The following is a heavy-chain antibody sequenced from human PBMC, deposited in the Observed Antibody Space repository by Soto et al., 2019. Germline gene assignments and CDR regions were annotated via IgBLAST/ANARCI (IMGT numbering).Heavy chain of an antibody. J-gene: IGHJ4*02. D-gene: IGHD2-21*02. CDR2: IYYSGST. Sequence: SETLSLTCTVSGGSISSYYWSWIRQPPGKGLEWIGYIYYSGSTNYNPSLKSRVTISVDTSKNQFSLKLSSVTAADTAVYYCAREANRCGGDRYLDYWGQGTLVTVSS. CDR1: GGSISSYY. CDR3: AREANRCGGDRYLDY. V-gene: IGHV4-59*01.